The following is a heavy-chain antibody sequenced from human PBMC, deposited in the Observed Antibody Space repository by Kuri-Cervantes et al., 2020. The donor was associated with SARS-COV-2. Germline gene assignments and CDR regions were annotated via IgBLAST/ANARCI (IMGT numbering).Heavy chain of an antibody. Sequence: GGSLRLSCAASGFIFSDYYITGKGLAWVSYIRRSGGTKNYEDSVKGRFTISRDNAKNSLYLQMNSLRAEDTAVYYCATDRAHAFEYWGQGTLVTVSS. CDR3: ATDRAHAFEY. J-gene: IGHJ4*02. CDR2: IRRSGGTK. D-gene: IGHD3-10*01. V-gene: IGHV3-11*01. CDR1: GFIFSDYY.